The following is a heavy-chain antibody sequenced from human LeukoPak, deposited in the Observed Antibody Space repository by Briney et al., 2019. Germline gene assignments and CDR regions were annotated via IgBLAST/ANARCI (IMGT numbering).Heavy chain of an antibody. CDR2: IRSKANSYAT. Sequence: GGSLRLSCAASGFTFSGSAMHWVRQASGKGLEWVGRIRSKANSYATAYAASVKGRFTISRDDSKNTAYLQMNSLKTEDTAVYYCTVIVGATTVPYYYYYMDIWGKGTTVTVFS. J-gene: IGHJ6*03. CDR1: GFTFSGSA. D-gene: IGHD1-26*01. V-gene: IGHV3-73*01. CDR3: TVIVGATTVPYYYYYMDI.